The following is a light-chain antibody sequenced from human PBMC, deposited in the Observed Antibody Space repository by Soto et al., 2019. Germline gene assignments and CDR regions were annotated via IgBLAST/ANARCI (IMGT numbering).Light chain of an antibody. CDR2: GAS. CDR1: QSVSSSY. CDR3: QQYDSSPPKT. Sequence: ELVLTHSPGTLSLSPGERATLSCRASQSVSSSYLAWYQQKPGQAPRLLIYGASSRATGIPDRFSGSGSGTDFTLTISRLEPEDFAVYYCQQYDSSPPKTFGQGTKV. V-gene: IGKV3-20*01. J-gene: IGKJ1*01.